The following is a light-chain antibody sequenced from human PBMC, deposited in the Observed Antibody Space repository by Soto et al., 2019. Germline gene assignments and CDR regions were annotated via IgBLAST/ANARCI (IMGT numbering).Light chain of an antibody. CDR3: QQSYSTLT. Sequence: DIQMTQSPSSLSASVGDRVTITCRASQSISSYLNWYQQKPGKAHKLLIYAASSLQSGVPSRFSGRGSGTDFTLTISSLQPEDFATYYCQQSYSTLTFGGGTKVEIK. CDR2: AAS. J-gene: IGKJ4*01. CDR1: QSISSY. V-gene: IGKV1-39*01.